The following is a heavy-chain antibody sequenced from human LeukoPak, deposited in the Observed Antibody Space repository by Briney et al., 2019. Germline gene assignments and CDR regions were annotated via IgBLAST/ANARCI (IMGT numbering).Heavy chain of an antibody. CDR1: GGSFSGYY. J-gene: IGHJ4*02. CDR3: ARDRKQYSSSFDY. CDR2: INHSGST. D-gene: IGHD6-6*01. V-gene: IGHV4-34*01. Sequence: SETVSLTCAVYGGSFSGYYWSWIRQPPGEGLEWIGEINHSGSTNYNPSLKSRVTISVDTSKNQFSLKLSSVTAADTAVYYCARDRKQYSSSFDYWGQGTLVTVSS.